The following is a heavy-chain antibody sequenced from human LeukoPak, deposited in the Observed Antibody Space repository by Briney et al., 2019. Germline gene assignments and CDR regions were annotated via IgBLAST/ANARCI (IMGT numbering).Heavy chain of an antibody. CDR2: ISGSGGST. J-gene: IGHJ4*02. CDR1: GFTFSSYA. V-gene: IGHV3-23*01. CDR3: ARDPQVSY. Sequence: TGGSLRLSCAASGFTFSSYAMSWVRQAPGKGLECVSDISGSGGSTYYADSVKGRFTISRDTPKNTLYLQMNNLRADDTAVYYCARDPQVSYWGQGALVTVSS.